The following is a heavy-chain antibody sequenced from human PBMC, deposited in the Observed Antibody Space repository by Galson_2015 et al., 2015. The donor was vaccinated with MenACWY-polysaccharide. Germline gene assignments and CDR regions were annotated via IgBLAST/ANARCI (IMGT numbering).Heavy chain of an antibody. CDR1: GGSISNSY. D-gene: IGHD3-22*01. J-gene: IGHJ5*02. CDR3: ARGYYDSRGYSNWFDP. Sequence: ETLSLTCTVSGGSISNSYWSWLRQPPGKELEWIGDIYYSGSTNYNPSLKSRVTISLDTPKNQFSLKLTSVTAADTAIYYCARGYYDSRGYSNWFDPWGQGTLVTVSS. CDR2: IYYSGST. V-gene: IGHV4-59*01.